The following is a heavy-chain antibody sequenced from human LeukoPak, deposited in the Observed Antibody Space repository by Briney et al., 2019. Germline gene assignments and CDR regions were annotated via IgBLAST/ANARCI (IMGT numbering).Heavy chain of an antibody. D-gene: IGHD3-16*01. CDR1: GGSISSDRFY. CDR2: IKSSNT. Sequence: SETLSLTCTVSGGSISSDRFYWTWVRQPAGKGLEWIGRIKSSNTNYNPSLKSRVSISLDTSTNQFSLKLSSLTAADTAVYYCARVPDWTYVPDYWGQGALVTVSS. CDR3: ARVPDWTYVPDY. J-gene: IGHJ4*02. V-gene: IGHV4-61*02.